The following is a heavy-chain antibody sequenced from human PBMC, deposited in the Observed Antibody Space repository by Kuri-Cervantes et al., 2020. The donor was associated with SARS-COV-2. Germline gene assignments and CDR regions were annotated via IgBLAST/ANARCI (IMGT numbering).Heavy chain of an antibody. CDR1: GFTFTSSA. V-gene: IGHV1-58*01. CDR2: IVVGSGNT. J-gene: IGHJ6*02. Sequence: SVKVSCKASGFTFTSSAVQWVRQARGQRLEWIGWIVVGSGNTNYAQKFQGRVTMTRDTSTRTVNMELRSLRSEDTAVYYCARGDYGSGVYGEYGMDVWGQGTTVTVSS. D-gene: IGHD3-10*01. CDR3: ARGDYGSGVYGEYGMDV.